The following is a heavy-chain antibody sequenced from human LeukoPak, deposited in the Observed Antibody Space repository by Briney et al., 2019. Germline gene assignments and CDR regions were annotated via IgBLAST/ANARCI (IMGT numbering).Heavy chain of an antibody. Sequence: AETLSLTCTVSGVSVGSEGYYWRWLRPPPGGGRVGFGYIYYIESAYYNPSLKSRVTMSLDPSKNQFSLKLNSVTAADTAVYYCARTQSQSGSYRYYFGYWGQGTLATVSS. CDR1: GVSVGSEGYY. D-gene: IGHD1-26*01. J-gene: IGHJ4*02. CDR2: IYYIESA. V-gene: IGHV4-61*08. CDR3: ARTQSQSGSYRYYFGY.